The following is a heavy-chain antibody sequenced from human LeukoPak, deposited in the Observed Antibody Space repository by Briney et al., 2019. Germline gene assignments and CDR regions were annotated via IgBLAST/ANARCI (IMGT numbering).Heavy chain of an antibody. J-gene: IGHJ4*02. CDR3: AKKRNAAPYYFDC. CDR1: GGSISTNSW. D-gene: IGHD6-25*01. Sequence: PSETLSLTCAVSGGSISTNSWWSWVRQPPGKGLEWIGEIYHSGSTNYNPSLKSPVTISVDKSKNQFSLRLSSVTAADTAVYYCAKKRNAAPYYFDCWGQGTLVTVSS. CDR2: IYHSGST. V-gene: IGHV4-4*02.